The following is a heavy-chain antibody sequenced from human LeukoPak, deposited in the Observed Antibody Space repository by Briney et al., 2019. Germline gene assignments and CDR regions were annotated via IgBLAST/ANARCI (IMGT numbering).Heavy chain of an antibody. CDR3: ARSIFYSNYGRFDY. J-gene: IGHJ4*02. V-gene: IGHV4-4*07. CDR2: IYTSGST. D-gene: IGHD4-11*01. Sequence: SETLSLTCTVSGGSISSYYWSWIRQPAGKGLEWIGRIYTSGSTNHNPSLKSRVTMSVDMSKNQFSLKLSSVTAADTAVYYCARSIFYSNYGRFDYWGQGTPVTVSS. CDR1: GGSISSYY.